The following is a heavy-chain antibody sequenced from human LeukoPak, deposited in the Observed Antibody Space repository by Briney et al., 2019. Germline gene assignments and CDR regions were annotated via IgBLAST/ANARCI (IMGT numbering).Heavy chain of an antibody. Sequence: ASVKVSCKASGGTFSSYAISWVRQAPGQGLEWMGGIIPIFGTANYAQKFQGRVTITTDESTSTAYMELSSLRSEDTAVYYCARDSVVPAASEVDYYYMDVWGKGTTVTVSS. CDR2: IIPIFGTA. V-gene: IGHV1-69*05. CDR3: ARDSVVPAASEVDYYYMDV. J-gene: IGHJ6*03. D-gene: IGHD2-2*01. CDR1: GGTFSSYA.